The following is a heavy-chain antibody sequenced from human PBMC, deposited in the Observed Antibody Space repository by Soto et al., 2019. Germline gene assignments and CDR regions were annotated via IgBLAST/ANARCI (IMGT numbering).Heavy chain of an antibody. J-gene: IGHJ3*02. D-gene: IGHD1-26*01. CDR2: ISGRGGST. Sequence: EVQLLESGGGLVQPGGSLRLSCAASGFTFSSYAMSWVRQAPGKGLDWVSAISGRGGSTYYADSVKGRFTISSDNSKNTLYLRLNSLRAEDTAVYYCAKDPVGAHFNDAFDIWGHGTMVTVAS. CDR1: GFTFSSYA. CDR3: AKDPVGAHFNDAFDI. V-gene: IGHV3-23*01.